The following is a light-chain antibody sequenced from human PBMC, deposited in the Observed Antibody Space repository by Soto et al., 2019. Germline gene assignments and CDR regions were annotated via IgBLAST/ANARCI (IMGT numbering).Light chain of an antibody. CDR3: SSYTNSDICV. CDR1: SGDVGGYDY. Sequence: QSALTQPASVSGSPGQSITISCTGTSGDVGGYDYVSWYQQYPGKAPKLMIYEVRNRPSGVSNRFSGSKSGNTASLTISGLQAEDEADYYCSSYTNSDICVFGGGTKVTVL. CDR2: EVR. J-gene: IGLJ3*02. V-gene: IGLV2-14*01.